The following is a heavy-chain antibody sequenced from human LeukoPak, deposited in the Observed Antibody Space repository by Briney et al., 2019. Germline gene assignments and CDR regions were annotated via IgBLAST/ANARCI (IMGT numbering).Heavy chain of an antibody. D-gene: IGHD3-22*01. CDR1: GGTFSSYA. CDR3: ARAYRPGYYDSSGYYGY. V-gene: IGHV1-69*05. J-gene: IGHJ4*02. CDR2: IIPIFGTA. Sequence: GSSVKVSCKASGGTFSSYAISWVRQAPGQGLEWMGRIIPIFGTANYARKFQGRVTITTDESTSTAYMELSSLRSEDTAVYYCARAYRPGYYDSSGYYGYWGQGTLVTVSS.